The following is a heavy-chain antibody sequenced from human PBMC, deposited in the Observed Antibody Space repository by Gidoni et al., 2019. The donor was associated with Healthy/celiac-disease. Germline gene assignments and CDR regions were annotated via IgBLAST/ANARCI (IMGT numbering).Heavy chain of an antibody. Sequence: EVQLVESGGGLVKPGGSLRLSCAASGFTFSSYSMNWVRQAPGKGLEWVSSISSSSSYIYYADSVKGRFTISRDNAKNSLYLQMNSLRAEDTAVYYCAREGLYSGSFNWYFDLWGRGTLVTVSS. J-gene: IGHJ2*01. V-gene: IGHV3-21*01. D-gene: IGHD1-26*01. CDR1: GFTFSSYS. CDR3: AREGLYSGSFNWYFDL. CDR2: ISSSSSYI.